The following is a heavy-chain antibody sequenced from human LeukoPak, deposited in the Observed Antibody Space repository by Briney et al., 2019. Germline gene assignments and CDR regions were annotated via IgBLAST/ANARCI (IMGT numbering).Heavy chain of an antibody. CDR3: ARDGGLVYDILAGYPPSGYYGVDV. CDR1: GFSLSSYE. D-gene: IGHD3-9*01. Sequence: GGSLRLSCTASGFSLSSYEMTWVRQAPGKGLEWVSYINGRGTITYYADSVKGRFTISRDNAKNSLSLQLSSLRVEDTAIYYCARDGGLVYDILAGYPPSGYYGVDVWGKGTTVIVSS. CDR2: INGRGTIT. J-gene: IGHJ6*04. V-gene: IGHV3-48*03.